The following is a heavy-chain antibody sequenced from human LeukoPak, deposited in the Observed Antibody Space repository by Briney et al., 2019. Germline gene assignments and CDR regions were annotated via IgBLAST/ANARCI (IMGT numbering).Heavy chain of an antibody. CDR2: ISSSSSTI. Sequence: SMNXVRQAPGXGLXWVSYISSSSSTIYYADSVKGRFTISRDNAKNSLYLQMNSLRDEDTAVYYCASDIVVVPAAYDAFDIWGQGTMVTVSS. CDR3: ASDIVVVPAAYDAFDI. CDR1: S. J-gene: IGHJ3*02. V-gene: IGHV3-48*02. D-gene: IGHD2-2*01.